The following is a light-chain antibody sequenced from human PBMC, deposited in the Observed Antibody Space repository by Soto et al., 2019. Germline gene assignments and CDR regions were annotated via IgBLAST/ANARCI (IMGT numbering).Light chain of an antibody. J-gene: IGLJ2*01. CDR2: TNN. CDR1: SSNIGSNT. V-gene: IGLV1-44*01. CDR3: AAWDVSLNGVV. Sequence: QSVLTQPPSASGTPGQRVTISCSGSSSNIGSNTVSWYQQLPGTAPKLLIYTNNQRPSGVPDRLSGSKSGTSASLAISGLQSEDEADYYCAAWDVSLNGVVFGGGTKITVL.